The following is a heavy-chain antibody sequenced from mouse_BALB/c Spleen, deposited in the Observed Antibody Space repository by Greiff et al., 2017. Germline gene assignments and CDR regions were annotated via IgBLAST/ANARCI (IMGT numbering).Heavy chain of an antibody. CDR3: ARGYYGSRWFAY. CDR2: IDPANGNT. V-gene: IGHV14-3*02. D-gene: IGHD1-1*01. CDR1: GFNIKDTY. J-gene: IGHJ3*01. Sequence: VQLHQQSGAELVKPGASVKLSCTASGFNIKDTYMHWVKQRPEQGLEWIGRIDPANGNTKYDPKFQGKATITADTSSNTAYLQLSSLTSEDTAVYYCARGYYGSRWFAYWGQGTLVAVSA.